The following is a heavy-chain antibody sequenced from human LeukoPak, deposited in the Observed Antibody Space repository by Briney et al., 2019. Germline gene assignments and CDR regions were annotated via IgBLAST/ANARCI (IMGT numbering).Heavy chain of an antibody. D-gene: IGHD4-17*01. CDR3: ARTVPNTVTTLSY. Sequence: ASVTVSCKASGYTFTGYYLHWVRQAPGQGLKWLGWINPNSGGTNYAQKFQGRVTMTRDTSISTAYMELSGLRSDDTAVYYCARTVPNTVTTLSYWGQGTLVTVSS. J-gene: IGHJ4*02. V-gene: IGHV1-2*02. CDR1: GYTFTGYY. CDR2: INPNSGGT.